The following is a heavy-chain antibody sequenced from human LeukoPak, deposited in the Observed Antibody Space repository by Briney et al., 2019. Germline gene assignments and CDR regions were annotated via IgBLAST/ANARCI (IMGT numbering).Heavy chain of an antibody. CDR2: IYSTGST. CDR1: GGSISSIISY. D-gene: IGHD2-8*01. J-gene: IGHJ4*02. V-gene: IGHV4-39*07. Sequence: PSETLSLTCTVSGGSISSIISYWGWIRQPPGKGLEWIGRIYSTGSTNYNPSLKSRVTMSVDTSKNQFSLRLRSVTAADTAVYYCARVPLGGANAIAFVDYWGQGTLVTISS. CDR3: ARVPLGGANAIAFVDY.